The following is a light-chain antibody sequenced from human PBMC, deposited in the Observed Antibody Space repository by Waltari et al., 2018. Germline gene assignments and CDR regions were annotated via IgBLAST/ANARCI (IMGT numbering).Light chain of an antibody. Sequence: QSALTQPASVSGSPGQSITISCTGTSSDVGGYNYVSWYQQHPGKAPKPRIYGVSNRPSGVSNSFSGSKSGNTASLTISGLQAEDEADYYCSSYTSSSTLLFGGGTKLTVL. V-gene: IGLV2-14*01. CDR2: GVS. CDR3: SSYTSSSTLL. CDR1: SSDVGGYNY. J-gene: IGLJ2*01.